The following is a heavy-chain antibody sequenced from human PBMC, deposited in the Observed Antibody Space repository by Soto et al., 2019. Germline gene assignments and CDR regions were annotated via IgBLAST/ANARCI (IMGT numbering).Heavy chain of an antibody. CDR1: GFTFSSYW. D-gene: IGHD1-26*01. CDR2: MNEDGGTT. Sequence: EVQLVESGGGLVRPGGSLRLSCAASGFTFSSYWMHWVRQAPGKGLVWVSRMNEDGGTTDYADSVKGRSTIPRDNAKNTLYMQTNSLRGEDTAVYYCASELSGREGVWGQGTTVTVSS. V-gene: IGHV3-74*02. CDR3: ASELSGREGV. J-gene: IGHJ6*02.